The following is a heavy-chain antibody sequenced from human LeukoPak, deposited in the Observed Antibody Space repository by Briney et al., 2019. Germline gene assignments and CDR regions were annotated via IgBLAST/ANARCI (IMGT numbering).Heavy chain of an antibody. CDR3: ARAGYSYGYFLY. V-gene: IGHV4-34*01. CDR2: INHNEST. CDR1: GGSFSGYY. J-gene: IGHJ4*02. D-gene: IGHD5-18*01. Sequence: SETLSLPCAVYGGSFSGYYWGWIRQPPGKGLEWIGEINHNESTNYNPYLKSRVTISVATSKNQFSLKLSSVTAADTAVYYCARAGYSYGYFLYWGQGTLVTVSS.